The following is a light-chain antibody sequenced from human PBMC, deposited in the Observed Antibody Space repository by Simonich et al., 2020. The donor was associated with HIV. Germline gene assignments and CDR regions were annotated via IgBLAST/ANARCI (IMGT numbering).Light chain of an antibody. V-gene: IGKV1-5*03. CDR3: QQYNGYSLT. CDR2: KAY. Sequence: IRMTKSPSSLSASKGDRVTIPCRANQGISSYFACCQQKPGKAPKFLIYKAYTLESGVPSRFSGSGSGTAFTLTISSLQPDDFATYYCQQYNGYSLTFGGGTKVEIK. CDR1: QGISSY. J-gene: IGKJ4*01.